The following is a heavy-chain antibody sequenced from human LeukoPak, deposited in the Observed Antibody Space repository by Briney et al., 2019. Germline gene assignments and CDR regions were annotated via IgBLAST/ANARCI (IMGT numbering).Heavy chain of an antibody. CDR3: ASASTTGTTPEGDN. Sequence: KPSETLSLTCTVSGGSISSSSYYWGWIRQPPGKGLEWIGSIYHSGSTYYNPSLKSRVTISVDTSKNQFSLKLSSVTAADTAVYYCASASTTGTTPEGDNWGQGTLVTVSS. V-gene: IGHV4-39*01. CDR2: IYHSGST. J-gene: IGHJ4*02. CDR1: GGSISSSSYY. D-gene: IGHD1-1*01.